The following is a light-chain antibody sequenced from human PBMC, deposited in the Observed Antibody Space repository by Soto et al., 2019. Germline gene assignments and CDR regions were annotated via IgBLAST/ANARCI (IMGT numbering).Light chain of an antibody. V-gene: IGKV4-1*01. Sequence: DIVMTQSPDSLAVSLGERATINCKSSQSVLSSSNNKNFLAWYQQKPGQSPKLLIYWASTRESGVPDRFNGSGYGTDFTLTISSLQAADVAVYYCQQYYRFPYTFGQGTKLEIK. J-gene: IGKJ2*01. CDR3: QQYYRFPYT. CDR1: QSVLSSSNNKNF. CDR2: WAS.